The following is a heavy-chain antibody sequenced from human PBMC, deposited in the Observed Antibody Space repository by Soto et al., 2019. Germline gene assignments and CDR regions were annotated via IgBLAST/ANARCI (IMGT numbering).Heavy chain of an antibody. CDR2: ITFRGDYT. V-gene: IGHV3-23*01. J-gene: IGHJ4*02. D-gene: IGHD1-26*01. CDR1: GFRFSSYA. CDR3: AKLGTMGVFDN. Sequence: EVQLLESGGGLVQPGGSLRLSCAASGFRFSSYAMSWVRQAPGKGLEWLASITFRGDYTYYADSVKGRLTLSRDNSRNRLDLQMDSLKVEDTALYYCAKLGTMGVFDNWGQGTLLSVSS.